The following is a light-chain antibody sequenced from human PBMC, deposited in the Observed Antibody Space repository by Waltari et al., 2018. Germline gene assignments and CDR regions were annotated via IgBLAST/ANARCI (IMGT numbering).Light chain of an antibody. CDR3: QVWDSNSDHYVV. CDR2: DDS. CDR1: TIGGKS. J-gene: IGLJ2*01. Sequence: SYVLTQPPSVSVAPGQTARITCGGDTIGGKSVHWYQQKPGQAPVLVVHDDSDRPSGIPERLSGSNSGNTATLTISRVEAGDEADYYCQVWDSNSDHYVVFGGGTKLTVL. V-gene: IGLV3-21*02.